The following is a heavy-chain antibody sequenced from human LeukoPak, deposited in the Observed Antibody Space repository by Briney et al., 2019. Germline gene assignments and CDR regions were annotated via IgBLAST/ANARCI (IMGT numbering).Heavy chain of an antibody. Sequence: ASVKVSCKASGYTFTSYGISWVRQAPGQGLEWMGRISAYNGNTNYAQKLQGRVTITRDTSASTAYMELSSLRSEDTAVYYCARDRTSYYDSRGYTFDYWGQGTLVIVSS. CDR3: ARDRTSYYDSRGYTFDY. CDR1: GYTFTSYG. V-gene: IGHV1-18*01. J-gene: IGHJ4*02. D-gene: IGHD3-22*01. CDR2: ISAYNGNT.